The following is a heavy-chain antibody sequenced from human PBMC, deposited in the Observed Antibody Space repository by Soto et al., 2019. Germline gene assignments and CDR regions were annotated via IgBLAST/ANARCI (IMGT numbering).Heavy chain of an antibody. CDR2: LYSDGTT. J-gene: IGHJ4*02. CDR1: GLTVSNSY. CDR3: ARDTTVTTPTDFAS. D-gene: IGHD4-17*01. Sequence: EVQLVESGGGLVQPGGSLRLSCAASGLTVSNSYMNWVRQAPGEGLEWVSILYSDGTTYYADSVKGRFTISRDNSKNTLYLQMHSLRADDTAVYYYARDTTVTTPTDFASWGQGTLVIVSS. V-gene: IGHV3-66*01.